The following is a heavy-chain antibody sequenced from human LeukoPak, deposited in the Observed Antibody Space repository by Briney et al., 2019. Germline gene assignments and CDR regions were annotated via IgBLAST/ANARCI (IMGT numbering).Heavy chain of an antibody. CDR1: RDSVSSNSAA. Sequence: SQTLSLTCAISRDSVSSNSAAWNWIRQSPSRGLEWLGRTYYRSKWYNDYAVSVKSRITINPDTSKNQFSLQLNSVTPEDTAVYYCARDLPGGVVKGLDAFDIWGQGTMVTVSS. CDR3: ARDLPGGVVKGLDAFDI. J-gene: IGHJ3*02. V-gene: IGHV6-1*01. CDR2: TYYRSKWYN. D-gene: IGHD4-23*01.